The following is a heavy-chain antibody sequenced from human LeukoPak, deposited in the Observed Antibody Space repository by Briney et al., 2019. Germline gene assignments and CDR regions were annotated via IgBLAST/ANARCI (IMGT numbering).Heavy chain of an antibody. V-gene: IGHV3-21*01. J-gene: IGHJ4*02. CDR3: ARDYVWGSYRPSYFDY. CDR1: GFTFSIYS. Sequence: GGSLRLSCAASGFTFSIYSFNWVRQAPGKGLEWVSSIRSSSSDIYYADSVKGRFTISRDNAKNSLYLQMNSLTAEDTAVYYCARDYVWGSYRPSYFDYWGQGTLVTVSS. D-gene: IGHD3-16*02. CDR2: IRSSSSDI.